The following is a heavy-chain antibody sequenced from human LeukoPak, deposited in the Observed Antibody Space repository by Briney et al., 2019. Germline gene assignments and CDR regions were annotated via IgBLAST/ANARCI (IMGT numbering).Heavy chain of an antibody. D-gene: IGHD4-17*01. Sequence: SVKVSCKASGGTFSSYAISWVRQAPGQGLEWMGGIIPIFGTANYAQKFQGRVTVTADESTSTAYMELSSLRSEDTAVYYCARDAVTNRDAFDIWGQGTMVTVSS. V-gene: IGHV1-69*13. CDR1: GGTFSSYA. J-gene: IGHJ3*02. CDR2: IIPIFGTA. CDR3: ARDAVTNRDAFDI.